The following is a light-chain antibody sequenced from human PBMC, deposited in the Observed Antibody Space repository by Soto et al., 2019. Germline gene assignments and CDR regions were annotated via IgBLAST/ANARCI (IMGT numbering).Light chain of an antibody. CDR3: SSYTSSSNVV. CDR1: SSDVGGYNY. Sequence: QSALAQPASVSGSPGQSITISCTGTSSDVGGYNYVSWYQQHPGKAPKLMIYEVSNRPSGVSNRFSGSKSGNTASLTISGLQAEDEADYYCSSYTSSSNVVFGGGTEVTVL. CDR2: EVS. V-gene: IGLV2-14*01. J-gene: IGLJ2*01.